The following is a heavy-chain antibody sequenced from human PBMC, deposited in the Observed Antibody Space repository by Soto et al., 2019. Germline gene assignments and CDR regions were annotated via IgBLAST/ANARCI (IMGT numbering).Heavy chain of an antibody. Sequence: EVQLLESGGGSVQPGGSLRLSCAASGFTFITYDMTWVRQAPGKGLEWVSVSRGSDGSTYYADSVKGRFTISRDNSKNRVYLQMNSLRADVTAIYYWVKGNWGDYWAHGTVVTVSS. D-gene: IGHD7-27*01. CDR2: SRGSDGST. J-gene: IGHJ4*01. CDR1: GFTFITYD. V-gene: IGHV3-23*01. CDR3: VKGNWGDY.